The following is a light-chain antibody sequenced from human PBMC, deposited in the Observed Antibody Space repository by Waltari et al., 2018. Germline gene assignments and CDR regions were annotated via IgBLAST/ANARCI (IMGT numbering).Light chain of an antibody. CDR1: SNNVGYQG. J-gene: IGLJ2*01. CDR2: SDT. CDR3: SSFDNSLVEVV. Sequence: QAGLTQSPSLSKALGQTATLTCAGNSNNVGYQGTTWLQQRQGHPPKLLFYSDTYRPSGISDRFSASRSGNTASLTITGLQPEDEADYYCSSFDNSLVEVVFGGGTKLTVL. V-gene: IGLV10-54*02.